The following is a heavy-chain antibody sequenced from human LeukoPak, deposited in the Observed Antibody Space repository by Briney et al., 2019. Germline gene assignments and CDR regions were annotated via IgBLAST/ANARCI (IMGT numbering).Heavy chain of an antibody. J-gene: IGHJ4*02. Sequence: GGSLRLSCAASGFTFYDYAMHWVRQPPGKGLEWLSIISWNSGYIGYADSVKGRFTVSRDNGEDSVYLQMNSLRPEDTAFYFCSKVRGTYSSGFFFDSWGQGTLVTVSS. CDR3: SKVRGTYSSGFFFDS. V-gene: IGHV3-9*01. D-gene: IGHD6-19*01. CDR2: ISWNSGYI. CDR1: GFTFYDYA.